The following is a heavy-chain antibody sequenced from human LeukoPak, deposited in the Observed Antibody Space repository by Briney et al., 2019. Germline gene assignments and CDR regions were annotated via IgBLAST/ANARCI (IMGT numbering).Heavy chain of an antibody. CDR1: GFTFSSYG. CDR3: AELGITMIGGV. CDR2: ISGSGGST. Sequence: GGTLRLSCAASGFTFSSYGMSWVRQAPGKGLEWASAISGSGGSTYYADSVKGRFTISRDNAKNSLYLQMNSLRAEDTAVYYCAELGITMIGGVWGKGTTVTISS. D-gene: IGHD3-10*02. V-gene: IGHV3-23*01. J-gene: IGHJ6*04.